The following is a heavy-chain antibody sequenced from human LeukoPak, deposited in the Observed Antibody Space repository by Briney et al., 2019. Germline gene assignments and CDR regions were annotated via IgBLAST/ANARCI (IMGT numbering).Heavy chain of an antibody. CDR1: GGSVSSGSSY. Sequence: SETLPLTCTVSGGSVSSGSSYWSWIRQPPGKGLEWIGYIYYSGSTNYNPSLKSRVTMSVDTSKNQFSLKLSSVTAADTAVYYCAREYCSSTTCYFDYWGQGTLVTVSS. CDR2: IYYSGST. J-gene: IGHJ4*02. CDR3: AREYCSSTTCYFDY. V-gene: IGHV4-61*01. D-gene: IGHD2/OR15-2a*01.